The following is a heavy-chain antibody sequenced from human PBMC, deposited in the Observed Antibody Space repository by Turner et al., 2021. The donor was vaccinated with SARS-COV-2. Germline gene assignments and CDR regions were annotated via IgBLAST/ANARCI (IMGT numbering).Heavy chain of an antibody. V-gene: IGHV1-24*01. D-gene: IGHD2-2*01. J-gene: IGHJ5*02. Sequence: QVQLVPSGAEVPKPGASVTVSCKISGYTLTELSMYWVRQAPGKGVEGMGGFDPEDGETIYAQNVQGRVTMTEDTSTDTAYMELSSLRSEDTAVYFCATGYQLRVNWFDPWGQGTLVTVSS. CDR2: FDPEDGET. CDR3: ATGYQLRVNWFDP. CDR1: GYTLTELS.